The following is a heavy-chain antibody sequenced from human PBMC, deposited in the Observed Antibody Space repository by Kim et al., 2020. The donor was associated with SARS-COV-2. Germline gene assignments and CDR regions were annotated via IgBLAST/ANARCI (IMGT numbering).Heavy chain of an antibody. CDR3: AREAVVVVAATPVPGQGESHYYYYGMDV. J-gene: IGHJ6*02. CDR1: GFTFSSYS. V-gene: IGHV3-21*01. CDR2: ISSRSSYI. D-gene: IGHD2-15*01. Sequence: GGSLRLSCAASGFTFSSYSMNWVRQAPGKGLEWVSSISSRSSYIYYADSVKGRFTISRDNDKNSLYLQMNSLRAEDTAVYDCAREAVVVVAATPVPGQGESHYYYYGMDVWGQGTTVTVSS.